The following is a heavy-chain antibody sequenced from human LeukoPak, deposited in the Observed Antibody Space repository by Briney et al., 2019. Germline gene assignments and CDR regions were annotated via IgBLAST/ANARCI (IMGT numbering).Heavy chain of an antibody. D-gene: IGHD5-18*01. CDR1: GFTFSSYW. Sequence: PGGSLRLSCAASGFTFSSYWMSWVRQAPGKGLEWVANINQGGSEKYYVDSVKGRFTMSRDNAKNSLYLQMNSLRAEDTAVYYCARHRGYSYGYRDYWGQGTLVTVSS. J-gene: IGHJ4*02. CDR3: ARHRGYSYGYRDY. V-gene: IGHV3-7*01. CDR2: INQGGSEK.